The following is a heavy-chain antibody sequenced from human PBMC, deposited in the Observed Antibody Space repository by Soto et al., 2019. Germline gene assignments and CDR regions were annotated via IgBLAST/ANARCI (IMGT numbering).Heavy chain of an antibody. CDR2: IYYSGST. V-gene: IGHV4-61*01. CDR1: GGSVSSGSYY. D-gene: IGHD3-3*01. CDR3: ARDHREYYDFWSGYRPWGEKHGWFDP. J-gene: IGHJ5*02. Sequence: SETLSLTCTVSGGSVSSGSYYWSWIRQPPGKGLEWIGYIYYSGSTNYNPSLKSRVTISVDTSKNQFSLKLSSVTAADTAVYYCARDHREYYDFWSGYRPWGEKHGWFDPWGQGTLVTVSS.